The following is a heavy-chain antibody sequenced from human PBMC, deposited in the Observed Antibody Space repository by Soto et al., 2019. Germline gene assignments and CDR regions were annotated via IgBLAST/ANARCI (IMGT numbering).Heavy chain of an antibody. D-gene: IGHD1-1*01. J-gene: IGHJ3*02. V-gene: IGHV1-3*01. CDR1: GYTSTNYG. CDR3: ARTHHMYGIGWNGGFDI. CDR2: INAGSGNT. Sequence: ASVKVSCKASGYTSTNYGMHWVRQAPGQRLEWKGWINAGSGNTKYSQKYQGRITITRDTSTSTVYMEMSSLSSEDTVVYFCARTHHMYGIGWNGGFDIWGQGTMVTVSS.